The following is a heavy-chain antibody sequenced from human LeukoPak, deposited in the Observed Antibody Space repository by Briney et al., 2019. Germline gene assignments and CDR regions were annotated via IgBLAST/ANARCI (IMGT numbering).Heavy chain of an antibody. CDR2: ISYDGSNK. Sequence: GGSLRLSCAASGFTFSSYAMHWVRQAPGKGLEWVAVISYDGSNKYYADSVKGRFTISRDNSKNTLYLQMNSLRAEDTAVYYCASGDSYYDFWSGYYNPHFDYWGQGTLVTVSS. J-gene: IGHJ4*02. D-gene: IGHD3-3*01. V-gene: IGHV3-30-3*01. CDR1: GFTFSSYA. CDR3: ASGDSYYDFWSGYYNPHFDY.